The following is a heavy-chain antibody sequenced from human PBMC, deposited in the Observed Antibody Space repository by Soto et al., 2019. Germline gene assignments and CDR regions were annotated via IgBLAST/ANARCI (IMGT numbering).Heavy chain of an antibody. D-gene: IGHD2-15*01. CDR1: GGSVSSGGHH. V-gene: IGHV4-61*08. CDR3: ASAEEVGYCPR. Sequence: SETLSLTCTVSGGSVSSGGHHWSWIRQPPGKGLEWIGYIFYSLTSDYNPALKSRVTISVDTSKNQFSLKLSSVTAADTAVYYCASAEEVGYCPRWGQGTLVTVSS. J-gene: IGHJ4*02. CDR2: IFYSLTS.